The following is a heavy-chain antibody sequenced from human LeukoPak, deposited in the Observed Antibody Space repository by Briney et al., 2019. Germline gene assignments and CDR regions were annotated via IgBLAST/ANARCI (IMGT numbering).Heavy chain of an antibody. CDR2: IYSGGST. Sequence: GGSLRLSCAASGFTVSSNYMSWVRQAPGKGLEWVSVIYSGGSTYYADSVKGRFTISRDNSKNTLYLQMNSLRAEDTAVYYCARVLWFGEFYFDYWGQGTLVTISS. J-gene: IGHJ4*02. CDR1: GFTVSSNY. CDR3: ARVLWFGEFYFDY. V-gene: IGHV3-66*01. D-gene: IGHD3-10*01.